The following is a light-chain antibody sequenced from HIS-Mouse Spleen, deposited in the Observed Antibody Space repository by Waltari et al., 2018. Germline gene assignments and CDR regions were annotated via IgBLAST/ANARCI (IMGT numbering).Light chain of an antibody. CDR2: EDS. CDR3: YSTDSSGNHRV. Sequence: SYELTPPPSVSVSPGQTARITCPGDAFPKKSAYWYQQKSGQAPVLVIYEDSKRPSGIPERFSGSSSGTMATLTISGAQVEDEADYYCYSTDSSGNHRVFGGGTKLTVL. V-gene: IGLV3-10*01. CDR1: AFPKKS. J-gene: IGLJ2*01.